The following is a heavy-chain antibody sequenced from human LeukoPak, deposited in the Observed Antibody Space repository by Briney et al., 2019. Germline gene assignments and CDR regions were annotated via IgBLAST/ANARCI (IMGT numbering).Heavy chain of an antibody. D-gene: IGHD5-12*01. V-gene: IGHV1-18*01. J-gene: IGHJ4*02. CDR2: ISTYNGNT. Sequence: GASVKVSCKASGYTFTSYTISWVRQAPGQGLNWMGWISTYNGNTNYAQKFQGRVTMTRDMSTSIVYMELSSLRSEDTAVYYCARDSGYEIEKYYFDYWGQGTLVTVSS. CDR1: GYTFTSYT. CDR3: ARDSGYEIEKYYFDY.